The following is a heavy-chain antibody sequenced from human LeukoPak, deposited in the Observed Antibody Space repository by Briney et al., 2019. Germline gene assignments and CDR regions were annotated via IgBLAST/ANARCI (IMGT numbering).Heavy chain of an antibody. CDR2: IKPDGSDK. CDR3: ARDANWGGGY. CDR1: EFNFGGSW. Sequence: GGSLRLSCAASEFNFGGSWMNWVRQAPGKGLEWVATIKPDGSDKYYVDSVKGRFTISRDNAKNPLYLQMNSLRTEDTAVYYCARDANWGGGYRGPGTLVTVSS. V-gene: IGHV3-7*03. D-gene: IGHD7-27*01. J-gene: IGHJ4*02.